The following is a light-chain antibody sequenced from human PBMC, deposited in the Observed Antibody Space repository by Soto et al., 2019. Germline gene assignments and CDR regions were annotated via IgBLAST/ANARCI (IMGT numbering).Light chain of an antibody. CDR1: QSVSSY. CDR2: DVS. CDR3: QQRSSWPPWT. V-gene: IGKV3-11*01. J-gene: IGKJ1*01. Sequence: EIVLTQSPATLSLSPGERATLSCRASQSVSSYLAWYQQKPGQAPRLLIYDVSNRATGIPARFSGSGSGTDFTLTISSLEPEDFAIYYCQQRSSWPPWTFGQGTTVEIK.